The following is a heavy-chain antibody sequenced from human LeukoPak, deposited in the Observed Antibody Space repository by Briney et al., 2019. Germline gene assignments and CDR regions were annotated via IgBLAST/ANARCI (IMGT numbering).Heavy chain of an antibody. CDR1: GFTFSNYA. CDR3: AKDVDTVTTYWSDP. J-gene: IGHJ5*02. Sequence: GGSLRLSCAASGFTFSNYAMSWVRQAPGKGLEWVSAISGSGGSTYYADSVEGRFTISRDNSKNTLYLQMNSLRAEDTAVYYCAKDVDTVTTYWSDPWGQGTLVTVSS. CDR2: ISGSGGST. V-gene: IGHV3-23*01. D-gene: IGHD4-11*01.